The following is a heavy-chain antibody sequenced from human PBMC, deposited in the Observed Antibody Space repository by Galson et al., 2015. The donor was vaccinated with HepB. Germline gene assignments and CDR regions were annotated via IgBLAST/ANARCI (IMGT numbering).Heavy chain of an antibody. D-gene: IGHD6-13*01. CDR1: GFTFSSYG. Sequence: SLRLSCAASGFTFSSYGMHWVRQAPGKGLEWVAVIWYDGSNKYYADSVKGRFTISRDNSKNTLYLQMNSLRAEDTAVYYCARDESWYYFDYWGQGTLVTVSS. J-gene: IGHJ4*02. CDR3: ARDESWYYFDY. V-gene: IGHV3-33*01. CDR2: IWYDGSNK.